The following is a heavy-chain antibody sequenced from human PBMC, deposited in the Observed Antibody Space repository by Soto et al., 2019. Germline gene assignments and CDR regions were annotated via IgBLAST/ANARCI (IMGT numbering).Heavy chain of an antibody. J-gene: IGHJ4*02. CDR2: IYSGGNS. Sequence: SGGSLRLSCEASGLTVATNSFIWVRQAPGKGLEWVSVIYSGGNSYYADSARGRFSVSRDSSKNTLYLQISSLRAGDTAMYYCTTSLSPAAGRPLHNWGQGTLVTVSS. CDR1: GLTVATNS. CDR3: TTSLSPAAGRPLHN. D-gene: IGHD6-25*01. V-gene: IGHV3-53*01.